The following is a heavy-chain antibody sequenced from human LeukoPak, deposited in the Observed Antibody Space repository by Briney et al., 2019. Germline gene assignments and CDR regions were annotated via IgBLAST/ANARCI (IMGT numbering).Heavy chain of an antibody. Sequence: GGSLRLSCASSVFTFSSYALYWVRQPPGKGLEWVAVISYDGNEKYYADSVKGRFTISRDNSKSTLYLQMNSLRAEDTAVYYCARDRYRIYGFSYYYYGMDVWGRGTTVTVSS. D-gene: IGHD3-10*01. V-gene: IGHV3-30-3*01. CDR3: ARDRYRIYGFSYYYYGMDV. CDR2: ISYDGNEK. J-gene: IGHJ6*02. CDR1: VFTFSSYA.